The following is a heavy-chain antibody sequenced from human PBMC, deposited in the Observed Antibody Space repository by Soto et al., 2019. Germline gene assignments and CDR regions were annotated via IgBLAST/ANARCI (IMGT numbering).Heavy chain of an antibody. CDR3: ARETQWLNWFDP. D-gene: IGHD6-19*01. Sequence: GGPLRLSCAASGFTFSNYSMNWVRQAPGKGLEWVSYISSSTIYYADSVKGRFTISRDNAKNSLYLQMNSLRAEDTAVYYCARETQWLNWFDPWGQGTLVTVSS. CDR2: ISSSTI. J-gene: IGHJ5*02. CDR1: GFTFSNYS. V-gene: IGHV3-48*01.